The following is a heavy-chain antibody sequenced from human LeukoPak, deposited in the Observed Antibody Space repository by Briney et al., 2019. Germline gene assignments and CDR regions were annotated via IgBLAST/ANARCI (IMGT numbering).Heavy chain of an antibody. V-gene: IGHV4-34*01. CDR1: GGSFSGYY. CDR2: INQSGST. Sequence: SSETLSLTCAVYGGSFSGYYWRWIRQPPGKGLEWIGEINQSGSTNYNPSLKSRVTISVDTSKNQFSLKLSSVTAADTAVYYCARILVGAACFDYWGQGTLVTVSS. CDR3: ARILVGAACFDY. D-gene: IGHD1-26*01. J-gene: IGHJ4*02.